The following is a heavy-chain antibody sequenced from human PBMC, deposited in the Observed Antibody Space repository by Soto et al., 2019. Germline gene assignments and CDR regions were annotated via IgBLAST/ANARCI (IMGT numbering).Heavy chain of an antibody. J-gene: IGHJ6*03. Sequence: GGSLRLSCAASGFTFSSYAMHWVRQAPGKGLEWVAVISYDGSNKYYADSVKGRFTISRDNSKNTLYLQMNILRAEDTAVYYCARSPIRFFELLYEPTHRVHYYYMDVWGKGTTVTVS. CDR2: ISYDGSNK. CDR1: GFTFSSYA. D-gene: IGHD3-3*01. V-gene: IGHV3-30-3*01. CDR3: ARSPIRFFELLYEPTHRVHYYYMDV.